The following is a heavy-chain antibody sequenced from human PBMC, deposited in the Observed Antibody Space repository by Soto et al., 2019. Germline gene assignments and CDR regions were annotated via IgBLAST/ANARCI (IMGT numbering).Heavy chain of an antibody. Sequence: PSETLSLTCTVSGGCVSSGSYYWSWIRQPPGKGLEWIGYIYYSGSTNYNPSLKSRVTISVDTSKNQFSLKLSSVTAADTAVYYCANYGDYWFDPWGQGTLVTVSS. J-gene: IGHJ5*02. CDR1: GGCVSSGSYY. CDR2: IYYSGST. CDR3: ANYGDYWFDP. V-gene: IGHV4-61*01. D-gene: IGHD4-17*01.